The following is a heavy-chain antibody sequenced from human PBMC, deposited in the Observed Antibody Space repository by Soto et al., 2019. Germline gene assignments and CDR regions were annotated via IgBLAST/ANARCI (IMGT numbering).Heavy chain of an antibody. Sequence: QVQLVQSGVEVKKPGSSEKVSWKASGGTFSSYDISWVRRAPGQGLEWMGGIIPIFGTANYAQKFQGRVTITADESTSTAYMELSSLRSEDTAVYYCARTLGGLDFDYWGQGTLVTVSS. J-gene: IGHJ4*02. CDR2: IIPIFGTA. V-gene: IGHV1-69*12. D-gene: IGHD3-16*01. CDR3: ARTLGGLDFDY. CDR1: GGTFSSYD.